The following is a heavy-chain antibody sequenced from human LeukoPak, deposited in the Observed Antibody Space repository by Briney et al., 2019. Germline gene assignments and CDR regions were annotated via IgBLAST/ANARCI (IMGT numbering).Heavy chain of an antibody. J-gene: IGHJ4*02. Sequence: SGGSLRLSCAASGISFSDYSMHWVRQAPGKGLECVAVISYDGSDQYYAESVKGRFTISRDTSKNTLHLQMNSLRGEDTAVYYCAKDIRYYYDGSGFYYDYWGQGTLLTVSS. CDR3: AKDIRYYYDGSGFYYDY. V-gene: IGHV3-30*04. CDR1: GISFSDYS. CDR2: ISYDGSDQ. D-gene: IGHD3-22*01.